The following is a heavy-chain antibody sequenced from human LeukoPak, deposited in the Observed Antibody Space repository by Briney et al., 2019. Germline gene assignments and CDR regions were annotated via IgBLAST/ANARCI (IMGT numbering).Heavy chain of an antibody. CDR1: GFSLSTSGMC. V-gene: IGHV2-70*01. D-gene: IGHD2-15*01. CDR2: IDWDDDK. J-gene: IGHJ5*02. CDR3: ARTHYNCSGGSCYSWKWFDP. Sequence: SGPTLVNPTQTLTLTCTFSGFSLSTSGMCVSWIRQPPGKALEWLALIDWDDDKYYSTSLKTRLTISKDTSKNQVVLTMTNMDPVDTATYYCARTHYNCSGGSCYSWKWFDPWGQGTLVTVSS.